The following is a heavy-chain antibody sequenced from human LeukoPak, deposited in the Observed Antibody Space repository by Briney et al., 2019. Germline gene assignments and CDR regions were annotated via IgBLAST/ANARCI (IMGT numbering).Heavy chain of an antibody. CDR3: AATYYDFWSGLNWFDP. V-gene: IGHV4-39*01. J-gene: IGHJ5*02. D-gene: IGHD3-3*01. CDR1: GGSISISSYY. Sequence: SETLSLTCTVSGGSISISSYYWGWIRHPPGKGLEWVGSIYYSGTTYYNPSRKIRVRISVATSKNQFSLKLSSVTDADTAVYYCAATYYDFWSGLNWFDPWGQGNLVTVSS. CDR2: IYYSGTT.